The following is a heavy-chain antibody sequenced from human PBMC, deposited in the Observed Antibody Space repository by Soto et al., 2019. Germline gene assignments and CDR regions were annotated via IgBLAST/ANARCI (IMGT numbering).Heavy chain of an antibody. CDR2: ISSSSSYI. D-gene: IGHD6-19*01. V-gene: IGHV3-21*01. CDR1: GFTFSSYS. Sequence: GGSLRLSCAASGFTFSSYSMNWVRQAPGKGLEWVSSISSSSSYIYYADSVKGRFTISRDNAKNSLYLQMNSLRAEDTAVYYCARMEAISSGWYFDYWGQGTLVTVSS. CDR3: ARMEAISSGWYFDY. J-gene: IGHJ4*02.